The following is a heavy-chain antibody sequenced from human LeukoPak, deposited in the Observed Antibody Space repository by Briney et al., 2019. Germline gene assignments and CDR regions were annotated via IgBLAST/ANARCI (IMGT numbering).Heavy chain of an antibody. J-gene: IGHJ5*02. CDR1: GGSISSYY. CDR3: TRFTQWVAAAGTWWWFDP. Sequence: SETLSLTCTVSGGSISSYYWSWIRQPPGKGLGWIGHIYYSGSTNYNPSLKSRVTISVDTSKNQFSLKLSSVTAADTAVYYCTRFTQWVAAAGTWWWFDPWGQGTLVTVSS. D-gene: IGHD6-13*01. V-gene: IGHV4-59*01. CDR2: IYYSGST.